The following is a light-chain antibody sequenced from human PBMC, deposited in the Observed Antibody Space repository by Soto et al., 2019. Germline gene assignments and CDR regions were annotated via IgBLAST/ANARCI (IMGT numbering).Light chain of an antibody. CDR3: QQYNDWPSNT. Sequence: EIVMTQSPATLSVSPGEGATLSCRASQSLSTNLAWYQQKPGQAPRLLIYGASTRATGIPARFSGSGSGTEFTLTISSLQSEDFAVYYCQQYNDWPSNTFGQGTKLEIK. CDR2: GAS. V-gene: IGKV3-15*01. CDR1: QSLSTN. J-gene: IGKJ2*01.